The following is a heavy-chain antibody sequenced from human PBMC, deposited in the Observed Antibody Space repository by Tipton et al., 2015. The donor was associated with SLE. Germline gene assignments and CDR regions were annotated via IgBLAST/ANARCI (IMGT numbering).Heavy chain of an antibody. J-gene: IGHJ4*02. V-gene: IGHV4-59*11. D-gene: IGHD1-20*01. Sequence: GLVKPSETLSLTCSVSGGSFTFHYWTWIRQAPGRGLEWIGYVKYGGNTNYNPFLTSRVSMFMDTPRNQFSLNLRSVTAADTALYFCARASELSGTTPMVFDYWGQGARVSVSS. CDR2: VKYGGNT. CDR3: ARASELSGTTPMVFDY. CDR1: GGSFTFHY.